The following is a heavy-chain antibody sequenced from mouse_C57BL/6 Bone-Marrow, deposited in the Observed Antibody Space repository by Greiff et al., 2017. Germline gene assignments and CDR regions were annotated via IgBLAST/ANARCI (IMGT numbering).Heavy chain of an antibody. J-gene: IGHJ4*01. CDR2: INPSSGYT. Sequence: VQLQQSGAELARPGASVKMSCKASGYTFTSYTMHWVKQRPGQGLEWIGYINPSSGYTKYNQKFKDKATLTADKSSSTAYMRLSSLTSEDSAVYYCAREGRGAMDYWGQGTSVTVAS. V-gene: IGHV1-4*01. CDR1: GYTFTSYT. CDR3: AREGRGAMDY.